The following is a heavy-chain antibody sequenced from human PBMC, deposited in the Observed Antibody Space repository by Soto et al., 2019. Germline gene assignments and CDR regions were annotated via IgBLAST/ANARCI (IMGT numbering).Heavy chain of an antibody. D-gene: IGHD4-17*01. Sequence: QVQLVESGGGVVQPGRSLRVSCAASGITFSSYGMHWVRQAPGKGLEWVAVISDDGSNKYYADSVEGRFTISRDNSKNTLYLQMNSLRAEDTAVYYCVTSTAVTNWGQGTLVTVSS. CDR3: VTSTAVTN. CDR2: ISDDGSNK. J-gene: IGHJ4*02. CDR1: GITFSSYG. V-gene: IGHV3-30*03.